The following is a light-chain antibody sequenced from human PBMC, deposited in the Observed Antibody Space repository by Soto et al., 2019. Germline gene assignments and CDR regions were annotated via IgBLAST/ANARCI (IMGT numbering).Light chain of an antibody. CDR3: QQRSDWPLT. J-gene: IGKJ4*01. V-gene: IGKV3-11*01. CDR1: QSVSNY. CDR2: DAF. Sequence: EIVWTQSPVTLSLSPGERATLSCRASQSVSNYLAWYQQKPGQAPRLLIYDAFNRATGIPVRFSGSGSGTDITLSISSLEPEGFAVYYFQQRSDWPLTFGGGTKVEFK.